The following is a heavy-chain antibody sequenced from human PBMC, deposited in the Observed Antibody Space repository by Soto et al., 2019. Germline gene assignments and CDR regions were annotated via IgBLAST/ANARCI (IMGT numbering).Heavy chain of an antibody. D-gene: IGHD6-13*01. CDR2: IYYSGST. V-gene: IGHV4-39*01. CDR3: ASQAAVGTRRGACYFDY. Sequence: QLQLQESSPGLVKPSETLSLTCTVSGDSISSSIYYWGWIRQPPGKGLEWIGTIYYSGSTFYNPSLKSRVTISVDTSKNQFSLRLSSVTAADTAVYYCASQAAVGTRRGACYFDYWGQGTLVTVSS. J-gene: IGHJ4*02. CDR1: GDSISSSIYY.